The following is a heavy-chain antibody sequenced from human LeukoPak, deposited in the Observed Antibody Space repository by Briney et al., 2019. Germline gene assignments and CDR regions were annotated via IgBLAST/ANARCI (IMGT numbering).Heavy chain of an antibody. CDR3: ARDYCSSTSCYRDFDY. D-gene: IGHD2-2*01. CDR2: ISSSSSYI. Sequence: GGSLRLSCAASGFTFSSYSMNWVRQAPGKGLEWVSSISSSSSYIYYADSVKGRFTISRDNAKNSLYLQMNSLGAEDTAVYYCARDYCSSTSCYRDFDYWGQGTLVTVSS. J-gene: IGHJ4*02. V-gene: IGHV3-21*01. CDR1: GFTFSSYS.